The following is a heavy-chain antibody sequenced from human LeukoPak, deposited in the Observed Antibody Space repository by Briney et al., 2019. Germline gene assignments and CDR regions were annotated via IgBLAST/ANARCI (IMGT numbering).Heavy chain of an antibody. CDR1: GGTFSSYA. CDR2: IIPIFGTA. V-gene: IGHV1-69*05. Sequence: EASVKVSCKASGGTFSSYAISWVRQAPGQGLEWMGGIIPIFGTANYAQKFQGRVTITTDESTSTAYMELSSLRSEDTAVYYCARSAPRYDSSGYWTFDYWGQGTLVTVSS. D-gene: IGHD3-22*01. J-gene: IGHJ4*02. CDR3: ARSAPRYDSSGYWTFDY.